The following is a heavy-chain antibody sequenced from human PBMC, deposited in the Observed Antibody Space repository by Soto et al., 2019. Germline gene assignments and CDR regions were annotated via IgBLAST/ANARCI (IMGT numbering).Heavy chain of an antibody. CDR3: ARDRPPGYSGYDGYYYGMDV. CDR2: IYYRGST. J-gene: IGHJ6*02. Sequence: SETLSLTCTVSGGSISSGDYYWSWIRQPPGKGLEWIGYIYYRGSTYYNPSLKSRVTISVDTSKNQFSLKLSSVTAADTAVYYCARDRPPGYSGYDGYYYGMDVWGQGTTVTVSS. V-gene: IGHV4-30-4*01. CDR1: GGSISSGDYY. D-gene: IGHD5-12*01.